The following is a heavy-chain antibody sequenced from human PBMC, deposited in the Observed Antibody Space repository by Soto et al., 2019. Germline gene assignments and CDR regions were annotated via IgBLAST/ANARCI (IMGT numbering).Heavy chain of an antibody. CDR1: GFSLSNAGLG. CDR2: IFSNDEK. CDR3: ALTYSTSWYWFDP. Sequence: QVTVKESGPVLVKPTEPLTLTCTVSGFSLSNAGLGVSWIRQPPGKALEWLAHIFSNDEKTYSTSLKRRLTLPKDTSKSQVVLTMTNMDPVDTAPYYCALTYSTSWYWFDPWGQGTMVTVSS. D-gene: IGHD6-13*01. J-gene: IGHJ5*02. V-gene: IGHV2-26*04.